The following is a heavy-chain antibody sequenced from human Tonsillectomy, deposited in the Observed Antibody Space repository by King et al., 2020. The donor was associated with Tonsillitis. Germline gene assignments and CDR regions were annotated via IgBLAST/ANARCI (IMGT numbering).Heavy chain of an antibody. V-gene: IGHV3-64*01. D-gene: IGHD2-15*01. Sequence: QLVQSGGGLVQPGGSLRLSCAASGFTFSSYAMHWVRQAPGKGLEYVSGIISNGGSTYYANSVKGRFTISRDNSKNTLYPQMGSLRAEDMAVYYCARGGIVVVVAAFDYWGQGTLVTVSS. CDR1: GFTFSSYA. CDR3: ARGGIVVVVAAFDY. CDR2: IISNGGST. J-gene: IGHJ4*02.